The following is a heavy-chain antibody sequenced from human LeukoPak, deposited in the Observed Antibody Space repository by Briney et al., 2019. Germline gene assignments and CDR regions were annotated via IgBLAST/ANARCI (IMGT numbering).Heavy chain of an antibody. CDR3: ARGFEDYYYGMDV. D-gene: IGHD3-9*01. CDR2: INHSGST. V-gene: IGHV4-34*01. J-gene: IGHJ6*02. Sequence: PSETLSLTCAVYGGSFSDYYWSWIRQPPGKGLEWIGEINHSGSTNYNPSLKCRVTISVDTSKNQFSLKLSSVTAADTAVYYCARGFEDYYYGMDVWGQGTTVTVSS. CDR1: GGSFSDYY.